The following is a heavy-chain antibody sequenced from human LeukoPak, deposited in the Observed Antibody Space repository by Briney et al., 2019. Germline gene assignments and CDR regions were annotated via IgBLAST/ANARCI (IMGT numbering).Heavy chain of an antibody. D-gene: IGHD2-2*02. CDR2: ISAYNGNT. J-gene: IGHJ5*02. CDR1: GYTFTSYG. V-gene: IGHV1-18*01. CDR3: AREREYCSSTSCYTGLFDP. Sequence: ASVKVSCKASGYTFTSYGISWVRQAPGQGLEWMGWISAYNGNTNYAQKLQGRVTMTTDTSTSTAYVELRSLRSDDTAVYYCAREREYCSSTSCYTGLFDPWGQGTLVTVSS.